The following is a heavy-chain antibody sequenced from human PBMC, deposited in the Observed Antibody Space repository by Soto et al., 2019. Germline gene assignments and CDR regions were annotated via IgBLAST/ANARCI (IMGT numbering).Heavy chain of an antibody. V-gene: IGHV3-23*01. Sequence: PGGSLRLSCVASGFTFSIYAMSWVRQAPGKGLEWVSALNAGGDNTYYADSVKDRFTISRDNSKNTLYLQMNSLRAEDTAVYYCAKGDTVTSGMDVWGQGTTVTVSS. CDR3: AKGDTVTSGMDV. J-gene: IGHJ6*02. CDR1: GFTFSIYA. CDR2: LNAGGDNT. D-gene: IGHD4-17*01.